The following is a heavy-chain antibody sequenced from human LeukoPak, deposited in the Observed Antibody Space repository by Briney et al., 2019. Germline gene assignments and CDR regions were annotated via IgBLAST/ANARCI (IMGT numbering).Heavy chain of an antibody. CDR3: AKAMDFWSGRYFDY. CDR1: GYTFSIYA. D-gene: IGHD3-3*01. J-gene: IGHJ4*02. V-gene: IGHV3-23*01. CDR2: ISGSGGST. Sequence: GGFLRLSCAPSGYTFSIYAVSWVPQAPGEGLGWVSDISGSGGSTYYADSVKGRSTISRDNSKNPLFLQMNSLRAEDTAVYYCAKAMDFWSGRYFDYGGQGTLVTVS.